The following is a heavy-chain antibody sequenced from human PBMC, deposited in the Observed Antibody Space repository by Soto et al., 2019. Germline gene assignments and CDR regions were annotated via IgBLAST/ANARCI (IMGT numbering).Heavy chain of an antibody. CDR3: ARQASGYYYGWFDP. Sequence: SETLSLTCAVSGGSISGSNYYWGWIRQPPGKGLEWIGSIYYSGSTYYNPSFKSRATISVGKSKNQFSLKLSSVTAADTAVYYCARQASGYYYGWFDPWGQGTLVTVSS. J-gene: IGHJ5*02. D-gene: IGHD3-22*01. CDR2: IYYSGST. CDR1: GGSISGSNYY. V-gene: IGHV4-39*01.